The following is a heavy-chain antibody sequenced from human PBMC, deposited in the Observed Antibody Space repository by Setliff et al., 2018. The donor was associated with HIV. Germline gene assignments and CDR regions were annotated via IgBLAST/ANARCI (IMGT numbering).Heavy chain of an antibody. Sequence: SETLSLTCTVSGGSISSYYWSWIRQPPGRGLEWIGYIYYSGSTNYNPSLKSRVTISVDTSKNQFSLKLSSVTAADTAVYYCARVQMAYAAFDVWGQGTMVTV. CDR2: IYYSGST. D-gene: IGHD4-17*01. CDR3: ARVQMAYAAFDV. V-gene: IGHV4-59*01. J-gene: IGHJ3*01. CDR1: GGSISSYY.